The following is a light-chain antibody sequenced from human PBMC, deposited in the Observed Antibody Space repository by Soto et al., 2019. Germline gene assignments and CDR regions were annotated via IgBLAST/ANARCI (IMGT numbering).Light chain of an antibody. V-gene: IGKV1-27*01. J-gene: IGKJ1*01. CDR3: QKYDSAPWT. Sequence: DIQMTQSPSSLSASVGDRVTITCRARQGISNYLAWYQQKPGKLPKLLIYAASTLQSGVPYRFSGSGSGTDFTLTISSLQPEDVATYYCQKYDSAPWTFGQGTKVEIK. CDR2: AAS. CDR1: QGISNY.